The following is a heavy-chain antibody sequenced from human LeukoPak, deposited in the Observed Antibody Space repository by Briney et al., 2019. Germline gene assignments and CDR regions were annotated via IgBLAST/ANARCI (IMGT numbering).Heavy chain of an antibody. Sequence: ASVKASCKASGYTFTSYDINWVRQATGQGLEWMGWMNPNSGNTGYAQKFQGRVTMTRNTSISTAYMELSSLRSEDTAVYYCARVSSGWTNNWFDPWGQGTLVTVSS. D-gene: IGHD6-19*01. J-gene: IGHJ5*02. CDR3: ARVSSGWTNNWFDP. V-gene: IGHV1-8*01. CDR1: GYTFTSYD. CDR2: MNPNSGNT.